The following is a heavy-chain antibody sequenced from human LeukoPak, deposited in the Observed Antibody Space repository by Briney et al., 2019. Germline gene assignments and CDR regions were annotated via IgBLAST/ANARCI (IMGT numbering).Heavy chain of an antibody. Sequence: GGSLRLSCAASGFTFSSYAMSWVRQAPGKGLEWVSAISGSGGSTYYADSVKGRFTISRDNSKNTLYLQMNSLRAEDTAVYYCAKDPNDYGDYVRFFDYWGQGTLVTVSS. CDR2: ISGSGGST. J-gene: IGHJ4*02. V-gene: IGHV3-23*01. CDR1: GFTFSSYA. D-gene: IGHD4-17*01. CDR3: AKDPNDYGDYVRFFDY.